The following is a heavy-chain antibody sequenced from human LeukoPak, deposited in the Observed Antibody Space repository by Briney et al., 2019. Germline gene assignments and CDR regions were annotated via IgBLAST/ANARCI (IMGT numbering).Heavy chain of an antibody. D-gene: IGHD3-9*01. Sequence: PGGSLRLSCAASGFTFSNYWMTWVRQAPWKGLEWVANIKPDESEKYYVGSVKGRFTISRDNAKNSLYLQMNSLRAEDTAVYYCAKWGPYDILTGRINWGQGTLVTVSS. CDR1: GFTFSNYW. CDR3: AKWGPYDILTGRIN. J-gene: IGHJ4*02. CDR2: IKPDESEK. V-gene: IGHV3-7*03.